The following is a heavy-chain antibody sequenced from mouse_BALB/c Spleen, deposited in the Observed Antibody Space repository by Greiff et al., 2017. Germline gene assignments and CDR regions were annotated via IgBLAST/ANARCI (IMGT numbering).Heavy chain of an antibody. Sequence: VQLQQSGPGLVKPGASVRISCKASGYTFTSYYIHWVKQRPGQGLEWIGWIYPGNVNTKYNEKFKGKATLTADKSSSTAYMQLSSLTSEDSAVYFCASGPSYAMDYWGQGTSVTVSS. D-gene: IGHD3-3*01. CDR2: IYPGNVNT. CDR1: GYTFTSYY. V-gene: IGHV1S56*01. CDR3: ASGPSYAMDY. J-gene: IGHJ4*01.